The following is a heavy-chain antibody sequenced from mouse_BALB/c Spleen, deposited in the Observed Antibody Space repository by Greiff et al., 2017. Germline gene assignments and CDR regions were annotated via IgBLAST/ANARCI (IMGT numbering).Heavy chain of an antibody. Sequence: EVQLVESGGGLVKPGGSLKLSCAASGFTFSDYYMYWVRQTPEKRLEWVATISDGGSYTYYPDSVTGRFTISRDNDKNNLYLQMSSLKSEDTAMYYCAREGDYESYYYAMDYWGQGTSVTVSA. CDR3: AREGDYESYYYAMDY. CDR2: ISDGGSYT. CDR1: GFTFSDYY. J-gene: IGHJ4*01. D-gene: IGHD2-4*01. V-gene: IGHV5-4*02.